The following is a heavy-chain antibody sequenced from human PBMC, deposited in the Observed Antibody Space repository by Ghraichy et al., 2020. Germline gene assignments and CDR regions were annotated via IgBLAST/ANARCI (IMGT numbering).Heavy chain of an antibody. CDR1: GGTFSTFA. CDR3: ARFVGATYYFDS. J-gene: IGHJ4*02. Sequence: SVKVSCKASGGTFSTFAISWVRQAPGQGLEWMGGIIPLFGTANYAQKFQDRVTITADESTSTAYMELSSLRSDDTAVYYCARFVGATYYFDSWDQGTLVTVSS. V-gene: IGHV1-69*13. CDR2: IIPLFGTA. D-gene: IGHD1-26*01.